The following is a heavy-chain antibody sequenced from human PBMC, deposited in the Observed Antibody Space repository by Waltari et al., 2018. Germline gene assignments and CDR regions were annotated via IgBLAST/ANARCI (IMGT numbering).Heavy chain of an antibody. V-gene: IGHV1-69*05. J-gene: IGHJ4*02. Sequence: QVQLVQSGAAVKKTGASVTVFCKASGGSFSSYAILWVRQAPGQGLEWMVGIIPIVGTANYAQKFQGRVTITTDESTSTAYMELSSLRSEDTAVYYCARDGGSGYYYYYDYWGQGTLVTVSS. D-gene: IGHD3-22*01. CDR1: GGSFSSYA. CDR2: IIPIVGTA. CDR3: ARDGGSGYYYYYDY.